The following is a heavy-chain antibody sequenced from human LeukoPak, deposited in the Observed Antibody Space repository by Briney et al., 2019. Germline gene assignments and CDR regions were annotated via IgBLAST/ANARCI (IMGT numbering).Heavy chain of an antibody. CDR2: INHSGST. CDR3: AREEKQQLAQGYYFDY. D-gene: IGHD6-13*01. CDR1: GGSFSGYY. J-gene: IGHJ4*02. V-gene: IGHV4-34*01. Sequence: SETLSLTCAVYGGSFSGYYWSWIRQPPGKGLEWIGEINHSGSTNYNPSLKSRGTISVDTSKNQFSLKLSSVTAADTAVYYCAREEKQQLAQGYYFDYWGQGTLVTVSS.